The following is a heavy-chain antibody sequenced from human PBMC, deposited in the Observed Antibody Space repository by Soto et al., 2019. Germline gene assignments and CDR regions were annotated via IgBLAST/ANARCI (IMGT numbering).Heavy chain of an antibody. CDR3: ARDAYSNYYFDY. D-gene: IGHD4-4*01. V-gene: IGHV4-59*01. J-gene: IGHJ4*02. Sequence: SETLSLTCFVSGGSISGFYWSWIRQPPGKGLEWIGYVSYSGTTNYNPSLASRVTMSVDTSKNQFSLNLNSATAADTAVYYCARDAYSNYYFDYWGQGALVTVSS. CDR1: GGSISGFY. CDR2: VSYSGTT.